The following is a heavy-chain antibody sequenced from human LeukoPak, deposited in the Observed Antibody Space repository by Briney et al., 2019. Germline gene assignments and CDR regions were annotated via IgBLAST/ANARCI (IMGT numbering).Heavy chain of an antibody. D-gene: IGHD2-15*01. Sequence: GGSLRLYCAASGFTFSSYGMHWVRQAPGKGLEWVAVISYDGSNKYYADSVKGRFTISRDNSKNTLYLQMNSLRAEDTAVYYCARVKRDCSGGTCYCYDYWGQGTLVTVSS. J-gene: IGHJ4*02. V-gene: IGHV3-30*03. CDR2: ISYDGSNK. CDR3: ARVKRDCSGGTCYCYDY. CDR1: GFTFSSYG.